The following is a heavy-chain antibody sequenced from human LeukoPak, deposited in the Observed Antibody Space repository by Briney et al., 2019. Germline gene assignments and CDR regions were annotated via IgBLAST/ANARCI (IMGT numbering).Heavy chain of an antibody. V-gene: IGHV4-61*08. CDR2: IYYSGST. J-gene: IGHJ5*02. D-gene: IGHD5-18*01. Sequence: PSETLSLTCTVSGGSISRSGYYWSWIRQHPGKGLEWIGYIYYSGSTNYNPSLKSRVTISVDTSKNQFSLKLSSVTAADTAVYYCARDTVMVRWFDPWGQGTLVTVSS. CDR1: GGSISRSGYY. CDR3: ARDTVMVRWFDP.